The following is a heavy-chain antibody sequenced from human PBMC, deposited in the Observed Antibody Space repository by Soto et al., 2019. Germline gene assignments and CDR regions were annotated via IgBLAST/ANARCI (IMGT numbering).Heavy chain of an antibody. D-gene: IGHD2-2*01. Sequence: ASVKVSCKASGYTFTSYGISWVRQAPGQGLEWMGWISAYNGNTNYAQKLQGRVTMTTDTSTSTAYMELRSLRSDDTAVYYCAREVVPAAMVDYFDYWGQGTLVTVSS. CDR3: AREVVPAAMVDYFDY. CDR1: GYTFTSYG. J-gene: IGHJ4*02. CDR2: ISAYNGNT. V-gene: IGHV1-18*01.